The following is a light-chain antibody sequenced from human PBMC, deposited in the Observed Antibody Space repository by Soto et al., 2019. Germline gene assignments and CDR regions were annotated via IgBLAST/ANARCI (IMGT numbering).Light chain of an antibody. V-gene: IGKV3-20*01. CDR1: QSVTSCN. CDR3: QQYDTSPLT. J-gene: IGKJ4*01. CDR2: GAS. Sequence: EIVLTQSPGTLSLSPGERVTLSCRASQSVTSCNLAWYQQTPGQPPGLLISGASTRATGIPDRFIGSGSGTDFTLTISSLEPEDFAVYYCQQYDTSPLTFGGGTKVEI.